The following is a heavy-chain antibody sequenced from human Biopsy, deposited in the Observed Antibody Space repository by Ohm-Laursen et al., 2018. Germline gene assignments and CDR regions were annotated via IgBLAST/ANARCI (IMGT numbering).Heavy chain of an antibody. Sequence: SSVKVSCKASSYTFTDYNIHWMRQAPGQGLEWLGYINCKTGATNYAQKFQGAVTMTRDTSISTAYLALGSLRSADTAIYYCARDPLNGHKHFDYWGQDPWPPSPQ. CDR1: SYTFTDYN. CDR3: ARDPLNGHKHFDY. V-gene: IGHV1-2*02. D-gene: IGHD2-8*01. CDR2: INCKTGAT. J-gene: IGHJ4*01.